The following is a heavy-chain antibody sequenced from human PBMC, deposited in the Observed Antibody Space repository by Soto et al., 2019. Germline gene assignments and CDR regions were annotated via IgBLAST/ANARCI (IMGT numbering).Heavy chain of an antibody. V-gene: IGHV3-23*01. D-gene: IGHD3-16*01. Sequence: GGSLRRSCAASGFTFSSYAMSWVRQAAWKGLEWVSAISGSGGITYYADSVKGRFTISRDNSKNTLYMQMNSLRAEDTAAYYSDSYAYYSIWGQGTLVTV. CDR2: ISGSGGIT. J-gene: IGHJ4*02. CDR3: DSYAYYSI. CDR1: GFTFSSYA.